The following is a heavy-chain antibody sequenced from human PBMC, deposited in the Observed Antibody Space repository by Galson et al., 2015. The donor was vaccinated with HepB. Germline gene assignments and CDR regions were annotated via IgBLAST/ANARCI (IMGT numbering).Heavy chain of an antibody. CDR1: GLSLSNARVG. D-gene: IGHD5-12*01. CDR3: ARFSSGYDY. V-gene: IGHV2-26*01. CDR2: IFSNDDK. Sequence: PALVKPTQTLTLTCTVSGLSLSNARVGVSWIRQPPGKALEWLAHIFSNDDKSYSRSLKSRLTISKDTSKSRVVLTMTNMDPVDTATYFCARFSSGYDYWGQGTLVTVSS. J-gene: IGHJ4*02.